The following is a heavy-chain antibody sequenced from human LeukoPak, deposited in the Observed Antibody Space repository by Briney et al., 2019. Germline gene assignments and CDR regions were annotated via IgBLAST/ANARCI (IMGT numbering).Heavy chain of an antibody. CDR3: AREYRGFGRNFDY. V-gene: IGHV3-7*01. CDR2: IKQDGSEK. Sequence: QPGGSLRLSCAASAITFSSYWMSWVRQAPGKGLECVANIKQDGSEKYYVDSVKGRFTISRDNAKNSLYLQMNSLRAEDTAVYYCAREYRGFGRNFDYWGQGTLVTASS. CDR1: AITFSSYW. D-gene: IGHD3-10*01. J-gene: IGHJ4*02.